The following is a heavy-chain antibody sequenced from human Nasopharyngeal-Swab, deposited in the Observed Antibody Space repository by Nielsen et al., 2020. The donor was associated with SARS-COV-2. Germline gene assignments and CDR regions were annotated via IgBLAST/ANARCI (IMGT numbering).Heavy chain of an antibody. CDR1: EFTFSSYG. Sequence: GESLKISCAASEFTFSSYGMHWVRQAPGKGLEWVAVIWYDGSNKYYADSVKGRFTISRDNSKNTLYLQMNSLRAEDTAVYYCARENDYADEYYFDYWGQGTLVTVSS. CDR2: IWYDGSNK. D-gene: IGHD4-17*01. V-gene: IGHV3-33*01. CDR3: ARENDYADEYYFDY. J-gene: IGHJ4*02.